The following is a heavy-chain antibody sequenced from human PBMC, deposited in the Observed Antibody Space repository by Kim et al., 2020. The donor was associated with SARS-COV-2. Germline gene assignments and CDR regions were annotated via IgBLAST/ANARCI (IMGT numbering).Heavy chain of an antibody. CDR1: GYTFTSYA. J-gene: IGHJ6*02. V-gene: IGHV1-3*01. CDR3: ARSFTMVRGVVNYYYYGMDV. CDR2: INAGNGNT. D-gene: IGHD3-10*01. Sequence: ASVKVSCKASGYTFTSYAMHWVRQAPGQRLEWMGWINAGNGNTKYSQKFQGRVTITRDTSASTAYMGLSSLRSEDTAVYYCARSFTMVRGVVNYYYYGMDVWGQGTTVTVSS.